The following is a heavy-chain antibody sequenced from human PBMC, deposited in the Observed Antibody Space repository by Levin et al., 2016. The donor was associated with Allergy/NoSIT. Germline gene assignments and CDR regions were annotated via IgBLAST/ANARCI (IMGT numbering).Heavy chain of an antibody. V-gene: IGHV3-74*01. CDR3: ARGIDSVRLRYYYYYMDV. D-gene: IGHD5-12*01. Sequence: WIRQPPGKGLVWVSRINSDGSSTSYADSVKGRFTISRDNAKNTLYLQMNSLRAEDTAVYYCARGIDSVRLRYYYYYMDVWGKGTTVTVSS. CDR2: INSDGSST. J-gene: IGHJ6*03.